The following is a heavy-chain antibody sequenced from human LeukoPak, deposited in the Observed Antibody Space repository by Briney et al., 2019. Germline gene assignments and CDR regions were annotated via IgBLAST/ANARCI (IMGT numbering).Heavy chain of an antibody. Sequence: PGGSLRPSCAASGFTFSSYAMSWVRQAPGKGLEWVSAISDTGVTTYDADSVKGRFTISRDNSRSTLYLQMNSLRAEDTALYYCAKDTSIGRYCTNGVCSPFDYWGQGTLVTVSS. D-gene: IGHD2-8*01. CDR3: AKDTSIGRYCTNGVCSPFDY. CDR1: GFTFSSYA. CDR2: ISDTGVTT. J-gene: IGHJ4*02. V-gene: IGHV3-23*01.